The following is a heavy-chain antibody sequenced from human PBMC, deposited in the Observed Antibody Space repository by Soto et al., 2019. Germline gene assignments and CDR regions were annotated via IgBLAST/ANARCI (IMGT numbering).Heavy chain of an antibody. CDR2: ISYDGSNK. CDR3: ARARSSSSWGGEDYYYYGMDV. Sequence: GGSLRLSCAASGFTFSSYAMHWVRQAPGKGLEWVAVISYDGSNKYYADSVKGRFTISRDNSKNTLYLQMNSLRAEDTAVYYCARARSSSSWGGEDYYYYGMDVWGQGTTVTVSS. J-gene: IGHJ6*02. V-gene: IGHV3-30-3*01. D-gene: IGHD6-6*01. CDR1: GFTFSSYA.